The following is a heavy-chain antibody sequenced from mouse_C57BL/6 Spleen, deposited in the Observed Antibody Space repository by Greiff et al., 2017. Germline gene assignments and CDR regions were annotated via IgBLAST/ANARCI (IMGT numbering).Heavy chain of an antibody. V-gene: IGHV1-81*01. CDR2: IYPRSGNT. CDR3: ARHVDSNWGAY. Sequence: QVQLKQSGAELARPGASVKLSCKASGYTFTSYGISWVKQRTGQGLEWIGEIYPRSGNTYYNEKFKGKATLTADKSSSTAYMELRSLTSEDSAVYFCARHVDSNWGAYWGQGTLVTVSA. CDR1: GYTFTSYG. D-gene: IGHD2-5*01. J-gene: IGHJ3*01.